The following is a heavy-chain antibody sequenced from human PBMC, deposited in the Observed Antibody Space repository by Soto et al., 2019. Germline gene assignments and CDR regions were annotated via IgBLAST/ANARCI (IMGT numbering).Heavy chain of an antibody. V-gene: IGHV1-3*01. D-gene: IGHD2-2*01. CDR3: ARAACSSTSCYNYYAYGMDV. Sequence: QVQLVQSGPDMKKPGASVKLSCKASGYTFTTYSMHWVRQAPGQRLEWMGWIHAGNGNTEHSQKFQGRVTITRDTSASTAYLELGSLRSEDTAVYYCARAACSSTSCYNYYAYGMDVWGQGTAVTVS. CDR2: IHAGNGNT. CDR1: GYTFTTYS. J-gene: IGHJ6*02.